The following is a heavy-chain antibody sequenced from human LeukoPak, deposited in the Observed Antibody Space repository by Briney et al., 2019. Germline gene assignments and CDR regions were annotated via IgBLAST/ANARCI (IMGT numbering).Heavy chain of an antibody. D-gene: IGHD1-26*01. CDR1: GGSISSSSYY. V-gene: IGHV4-39*07. Sequence: PSETLSLTCTVSGGSISSSSYYWGWIRQLPGKGLEWIGEINPSRSTNYNPSLKRRVTISADPSMNQFSLRLSSVTAADTAVYYCARGVVGATRFDYWGQGTLVTVSS. CDR2: INPSRST. J-gene: IGHJ4*02. CDR3: ARGVVGATRFDY.